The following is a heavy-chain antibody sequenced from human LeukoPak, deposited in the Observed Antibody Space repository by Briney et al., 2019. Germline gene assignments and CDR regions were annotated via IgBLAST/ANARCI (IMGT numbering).Heavy chain of an antibody. J-gene: IGHJ4*02. Sequence: GASVKVSCKVSGYTLTELSMHWVRQAPGKGLEWMGGFDPEDGETIYAQKFQGGVTMTEDTSTDTAYMELSSLRSEDTAVYYCATVGPGPRGVVAAIDYWGQGTLVTVSS. CDR3: ATVGPGPRGVVAAIDY. D-gene: IGHD2-15*01. V-gene: IGHV1-24*01. CDR1: GYTLTELS. CDR2: FDPEDGET.